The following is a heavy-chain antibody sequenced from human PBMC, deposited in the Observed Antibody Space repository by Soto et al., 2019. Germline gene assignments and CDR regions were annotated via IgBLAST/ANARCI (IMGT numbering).Heavy chain of an antibody. J-gene: IGHJ6*03. CDR2: IIPILGIA. Sequence: QVRLVQSGAEVKKPGSSVKVSCKASGGTFSSYTISWVRQAPGQGLEWMGRIIPILGIANYAQKFQGRVTITADKSTSTAYMELSSLRSEDTAVYYCAALGHYYGSGSSYYYYYYMDVWGKGTTVTVSS. CDR1: GGTFSSYT. D-gene: IGHD3-10*01. CDR3: AALGHYYGSGSSYYYYYYMDV. V-gene: IGHV1-69*02.